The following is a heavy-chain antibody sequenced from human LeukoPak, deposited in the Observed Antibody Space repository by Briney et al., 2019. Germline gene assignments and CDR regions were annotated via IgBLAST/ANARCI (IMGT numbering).Heavy chain of an antibody. CDR3: ARIYCSGGSCYYGFDS. V-gene: IGHV1-2*02. Sequence: ASVKVSCKASGYTFTDYHIHWVRQAPGQGLEWVGWISPNSGATNFPQTLQGRVTLTTDTSISTVYMELSSLRSEDTAVYYCARIYCSGGSCYYGFDSWGQGTLVTVSS. CDR1: GYTFTDYH. CDR2: ISPNSGAT. D-gene: IGHD2-15*01. J-gene: IGHJ4*02.